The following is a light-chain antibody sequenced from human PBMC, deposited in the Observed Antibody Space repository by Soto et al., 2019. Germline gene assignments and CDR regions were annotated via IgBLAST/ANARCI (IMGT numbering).Light chain of an antibody. CDR2: EVV. Sequence: QSALTQPPSASGPPGQSVTISCTGTKRDIGVYDFVSWYQHHPGKAPRLIIYEVVQRPSGVPDRFSGSKSGNTASLTVSGLQAADEADYFCKSYAGSNTYVFGSGTKLTVL. J-gene: IGLJ1*01. CDR3: KSYAGSNTYV. V-gene: IGLV2-8*01. CDR1: KRDIGVYDF.